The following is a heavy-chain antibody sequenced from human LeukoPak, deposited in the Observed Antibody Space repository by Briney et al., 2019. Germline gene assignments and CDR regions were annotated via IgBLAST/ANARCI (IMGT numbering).Heavy chain of an antibody. J-gene: IGHJ4*02. CDR2: ISSSGSTI. Sequence: GGSLRLSCVASGFSISSHWMSWVRQAPGKGLEWVSYISSSGSTIYYADSVKGRFTISRDNSKNTLYLQMKSLRAEDTAVYYCARERNLEIAVAGTIFNYWGQGALVTVSS. V-gene: IGHV3-48*01. CDR1: GFSISSHW. D-gene: IGHD6-19*01. CDR3: ARERNLEIAVAGTIFNY.